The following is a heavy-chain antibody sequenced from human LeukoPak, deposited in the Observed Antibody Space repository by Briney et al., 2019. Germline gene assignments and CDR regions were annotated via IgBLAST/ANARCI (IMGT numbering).Heavy chain of an antibody. CDR2: IYYSGST. J-gene: IGHJ5*02. CDR3: ARVSGPRYFDWFLDP. V-gene: IGHV4-39*07. D-gene: IGHD3-9*01. CDR1: GGSISSSSYY. Sequence: SGTLSLTCTVSGGSISSSSYYWGWIRQPXXKGLEWIGSIYYSGSTYYNPSLKSRVTISVDTSKNQFSLKLSSVTAADTAVYYCARVSGPRYFDWFLDPWGQGTLVTVSS.